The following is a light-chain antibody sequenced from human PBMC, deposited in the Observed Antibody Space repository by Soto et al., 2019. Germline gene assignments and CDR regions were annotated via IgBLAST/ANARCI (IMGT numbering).Light chain of an antibody. Sequence: QPVLTQPPSVSGAPGQRVTISCTGSSSNIGAGYDVHWYQQLPGTAPKLLISGNINRPSGIPDRFSGSKSGTSASLAITGLQTEDEADYYCQSYDVSLTAYVFGTGTKLTVL. J-gene: IGLJ1*01. CDR3: QSYDVSLTAYV. CDR1: SSNIGAGYD. V-gene: IGLV1-40*01. CDR2: GNI.